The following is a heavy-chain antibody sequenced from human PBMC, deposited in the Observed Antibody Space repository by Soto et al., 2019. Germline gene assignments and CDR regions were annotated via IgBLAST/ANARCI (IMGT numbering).Heavy chain of an antibody. D-gene: IGHD1-1*01. V-gene: IGHV3-74*01. Sequence: EVQLVESGGGLVQPGGSLRLSCAASGFTFSSYWMHWVRQAPGKGLVWVSRINGDGSSTSHADSVKGRFTISRDNAKNTLYLQLNSLRAEDTAVYYCARTRETVGGDLHYWGQGTLVTVSS. CDR1: GFTFSSYW. CDR3: ARTRETVGGDLHY. CDR2: INGDGSST. J-gene: IGHJ4*02.